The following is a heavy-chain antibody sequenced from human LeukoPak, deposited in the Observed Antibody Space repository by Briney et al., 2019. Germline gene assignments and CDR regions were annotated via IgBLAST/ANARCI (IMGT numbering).Heavy chain of an antibody. CDR1: GYTFTGYY. CDR2: INPNSGGT. CDR3: ARGKVGATANFDY. J-gene: IGHJ4*02. D-gene: IGHD1-26*01. Sequence: ASVKVSCKASGYTFTGYYMHWVRQAPGQGLEWTGWINPNSGGTNYAQKFQGRVTMTRDTSISTAYMELSRLRSDDTAVYYCARGKVGATANFDYWGQGTLVTVSS. V-gene: IGHV1-2*02.